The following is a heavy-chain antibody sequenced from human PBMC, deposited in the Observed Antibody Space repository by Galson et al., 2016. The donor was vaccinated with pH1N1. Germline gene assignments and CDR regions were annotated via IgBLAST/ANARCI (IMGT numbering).Heavy chain of an antibody. J-gene: IGHJ6*02. CDR2: INTNTGNP. Sequence: SVKVSCKASGYTFTSNAMNWVRQPPGQGLEWMGWINTNTGNPTYAQGFTGRFVFSLDTSVSMAYLQISSLKAEDTAVYYCARSYCSSTSCYGGSYYYYGMDVWGQGTTVTVSS. D-gene: IGHD2-2*01. CDR3: ARSYCSSTSCYGGSYYYYGMDV. V-gene: IGHV7-4-1*04. CDR1: GYTFTSNA.